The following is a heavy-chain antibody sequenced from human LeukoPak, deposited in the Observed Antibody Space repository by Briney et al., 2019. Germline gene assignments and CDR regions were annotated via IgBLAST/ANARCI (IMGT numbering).Heavy chain of an antibody. V-gene: IGHV5-51*01. CDR1: GYSFTSYW. J-gene: IGHJ2*01. CDR3: ARRYYGSGSYYPAPYWYFDL. D-gene: IGHD3-10*01. Sequence: GESLKISCKGSGYSFTSYWIGWVRQMPGKGLEWMGIIYPGDSDTRYSPSFQGQVTISADKSISTAYLQWSSLKASDTAMYYCARRYYGSGSYYPAPYWYFDLWSRGTLVTVSS. CDR2: IYPGDSDT.